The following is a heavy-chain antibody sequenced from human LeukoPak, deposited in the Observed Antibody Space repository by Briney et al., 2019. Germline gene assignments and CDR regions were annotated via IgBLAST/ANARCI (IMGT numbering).Heavy chain of an antibody. CDR1: GGSFSGYY. D-gene: IGHD6-13*01. CDR3: ARGGLTAGTPPVYYYYYMDV. V-gene: IGHV4-34*01. J-gene: IGHJ6*03. CDR2: INHSGST. Sequence: PSETLSLTCAVYGGSFSGYYWSWIRQPPGKGLEWIGEINHSGSTNYNPSLKSRVTISVDTSKNQLSLKLSSVTAADTAVYYCARGGLTAGTPPVYYYYYMDVWGKGTTVTVSS.